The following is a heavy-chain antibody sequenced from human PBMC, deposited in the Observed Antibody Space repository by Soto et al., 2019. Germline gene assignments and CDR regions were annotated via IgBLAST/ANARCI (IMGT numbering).Heavy chain of an antibody. J-gene: IGHJ6*02. CDR1: GFTFSNYG. CDR2: IWHDGNNK. Sequence: GGSLRLSCAASGFTFSNYGMHWVRQAPGKGLEWVAIIWHDGNNKYYADSVRGRFIISRDNSKNRLYLQMNSLRAEDTAVYYCASDLVGASDSYGLDVWGQGTPVTVSS. D-gene: IGHD1-26*01. CDR3: ASDLVGASDSYGLDV. V-gene: IGHV3-33*01.